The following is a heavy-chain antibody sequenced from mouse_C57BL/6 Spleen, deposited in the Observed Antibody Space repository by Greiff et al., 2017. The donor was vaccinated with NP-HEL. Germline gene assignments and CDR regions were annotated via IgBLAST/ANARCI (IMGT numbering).Heavy chain of an antibody. D-gene: IGHD2-5*01. CDR2: IHPNSGST. Sequence: QVQLQQPGAELVKPGASVKLSCKASGYTFTSYWMHWVKQRPGQGLEWIGMIHPNSGSTNYNEKFKSKATLTVDTSSSTAYMPLSSLTSEDSAVYYCARKEGAYYSNYEVYWGQGTTLTVSS. CDR1: GYTFTSYW. J-gene: IGHJ2*01. CDR3: ARKEGAYYSNYEVY. V-gene: IGHV1-64*01.